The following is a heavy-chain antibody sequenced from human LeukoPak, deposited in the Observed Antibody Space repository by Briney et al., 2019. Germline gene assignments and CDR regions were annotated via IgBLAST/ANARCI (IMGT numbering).Heavy chain of an antibody. Sequence: ASVKVPCKASGYTFTGYYMHWARQAPGQGLEWMGWINPNSGGTNYAQKFQGRVTMTRDTSISTAYMELSRLRSDDTAVYYCARDDYGDPNFDYWGQGTLVTVSS. J-gene: IGHJ4*02. CDR3: ARDDYGDPNFDY. D-gene: IGHD4-17*01. CDR2: INPNSGGT. CDR1: GYTFTGYY. V-gene: IGHV1-2*02.